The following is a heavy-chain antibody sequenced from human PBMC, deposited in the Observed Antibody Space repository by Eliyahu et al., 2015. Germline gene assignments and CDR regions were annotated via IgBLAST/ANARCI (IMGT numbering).Heavy chain of an antibody. Sequence: QVQLQESGPGLVKPXETXSLTCTVSGVAVXTYYWSWXRQPPGXGLEWIGYIYYSGSTNYNPSLKSRATISVDTSKNQFSLKLNSVTAADTAVYYCARDSSGWYGAIDFWGQGTLVTVSS. CDR1: GVAVXTYY. CDR2: IYYSGST. J-gene: IGHJ4*02. V-gene: IGHV4-59*02. CDR3: ARDSSGWYGAIDF. D-gene: IGHD6-19*01.